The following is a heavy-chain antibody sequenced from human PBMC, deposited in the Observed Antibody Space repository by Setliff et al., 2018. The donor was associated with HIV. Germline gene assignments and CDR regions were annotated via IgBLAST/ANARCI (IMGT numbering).Heavy chain of an antibody. CDR3: ARTEGYTSGWLNYFDH. Sequence: GGSLRLSCAASGFTFSSFNMNWVRQAPGKGLEWVANIRQDGLENYYVESVKGRFTISRDNAKNSLFLQMNSLSAEDTGVYYCARTEGYTSGWLNYFDHWGQGTLVTVSS. CDR2: IRQDGLEN. V-gene: IGHV3-7*01. CDR1: GFTFSSFN. J-gene: IGHJ4*02. D-gene: IGHD6-13*01.